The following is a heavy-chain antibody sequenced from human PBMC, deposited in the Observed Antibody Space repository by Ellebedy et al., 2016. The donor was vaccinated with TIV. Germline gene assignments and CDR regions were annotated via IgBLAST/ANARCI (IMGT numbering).Heavy chain of an antibody. J-gene: IGHJ4*02. CDR3: ARDAAGNGGKLDY. D-gene: IGHD4-23*01. Sequence: PGGSLRLSCAASGLTFSSHAMSWVRQAPGKGLEWVSSITESGGNTYYADSVKGRFTISRDSSKNTLYLQINSLSAEDTAVYYCARDAAGNGGKLDYWGQGALVTVSS. CDR2: ITESGGNT. CDR1: GLTFSSHA. V-gene: IGHV3-23*01.